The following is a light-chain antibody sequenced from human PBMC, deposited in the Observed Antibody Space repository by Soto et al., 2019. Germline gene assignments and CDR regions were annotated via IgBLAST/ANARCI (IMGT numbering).Light chain of an antibody. J-gene: IGKJ5*01. Sequence: EIVLTQSPGTLSLSPGERATLSCRASQSVGSSIAWYRQRPGQTPTLLIYSASTRATGIPARFSGSGSGTEFTLTITTLQSEDAAVYYCQQYTNWPPIPFGQGTRLE. V-gene: IGKV3-15*01. CDR2: SAS. CDR1: QSVGSS. CDR3: QQYTNWPPIP.